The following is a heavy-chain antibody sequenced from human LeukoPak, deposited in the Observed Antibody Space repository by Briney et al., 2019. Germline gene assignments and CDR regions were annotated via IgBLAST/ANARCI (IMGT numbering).Heavy chain of an antibody. CDR1: GFTFSSYA. V-gene: IGHV3-23*01. CDR2: ISGSGGST. CDR3: ARDSDYAFDH. Sequence: GGSLRLSCAASGFTFSSYAMSWVRQAPGKGLEWVSAISGSGGSTYYADSVKGRFTISRDNAKNSLYLQMNSLRPEDTAVYYCARDSDYAFDHWGQGTLVTVSS. J-gene: IGHJ4*02. D-gene: IGHD3-22*01.